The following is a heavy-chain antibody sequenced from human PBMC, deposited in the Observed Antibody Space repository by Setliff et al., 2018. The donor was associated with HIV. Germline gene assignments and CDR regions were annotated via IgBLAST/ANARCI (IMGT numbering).Heavy chain of an antibody. V-gene: IGHV4-34*01. J-gene: IGHJ5*02. Sequence: PSETLSLTCTVYGGSFSGFYWTFIRQSPGKGLEWIGEVTPSGATNYLPSLKSRVTMSLDTSKNQFSLKMTSVTAADTALYYCSNWNTTIDEDAWGQGTLVTVSS. D-gene: IGHD5-18*01. CDR1: GGSFSGFY. CDR3: SNWNTTIDEDA. CDR2: VTPSGAT.